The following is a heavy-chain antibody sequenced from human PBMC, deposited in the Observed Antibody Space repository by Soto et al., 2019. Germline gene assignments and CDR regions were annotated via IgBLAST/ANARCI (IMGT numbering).Heavy chain of an antibody. J-gene: IGHJ6*02. CDR2: ISSTSSTI. CDR3: AIHYGSGSYYANDYCYGMDV. V-gene: IGHV3-48*01. CDR1: GFTFSIYS. D-gene: IGHD3-10*01. Sequence: EVQVVESGGGLVQPGGSLRISCAASGFTFSIYSMNWVRQAPGKGLEWISYISSTSSTIYYADSVKGRFTISKDNAKNSLYLQMSSLRAEDTDLYYCAIHYGSGSYYANDYCYGMDVWGHGTTVTVSS.